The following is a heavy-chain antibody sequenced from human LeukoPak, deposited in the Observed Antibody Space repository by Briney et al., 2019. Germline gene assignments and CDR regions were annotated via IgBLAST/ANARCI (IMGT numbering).Heavy chain of an antibody. J-gene: IGHJ4*02. CDR1: GFTFSSYA. V-gene: IGHV3-23*01. D-gene: IGHD3-3*01. Sequence: PGGSLRLSCAASGFTFSSYAMSWVRQAPGKGLEWVSAISGSGGSTYYADSVKGRFTISRDNSKNTLYLQMNSLRAEDTAVYYCATARGYYTGYYFDYWGQGTLVTVSS. CDR3: ATARGYYTGYYFDY. CDR2: ISGSGGST.